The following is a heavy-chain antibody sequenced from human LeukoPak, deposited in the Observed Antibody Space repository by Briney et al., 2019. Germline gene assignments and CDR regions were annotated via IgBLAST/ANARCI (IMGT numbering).Heavy chain of an antibody. D-gene: IGHD3-10*01. CDR1: GGSFSGYY. V-gene: IGHV4-34*01. CDR2: INRSGST. Sequence: PSETLSLTCAVYGGSFSGYYWSWIRQPPGKGLEWIGEINRSGSTNYNPSLKSRVTISVDTSKNQFSLKLSSVTAADTAVYYCARSVGRELLWFGELLDWGQGTLVTVSS. CDR3: ARSVGRELLWFGELLD. J-gene: IGHJ4*02.